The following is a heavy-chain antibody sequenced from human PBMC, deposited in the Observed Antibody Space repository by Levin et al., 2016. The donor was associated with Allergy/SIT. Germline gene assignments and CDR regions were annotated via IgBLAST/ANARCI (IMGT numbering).Heavy chain of an antibody. J-gene: IGHJ4*02. CDR2: VYYSRGT. D-gene: IGHD5-12*01. V-gene: IGHV4-59*01. Sequence: WIRQPPGKGLEWIGYVYYSRGTNYSPSLKSRVTISADTSKNQVSLKLHSVTAADTAIYYCAGGYNIDYWGPGTLVTVSS. CDR3: AGGYNIDY.